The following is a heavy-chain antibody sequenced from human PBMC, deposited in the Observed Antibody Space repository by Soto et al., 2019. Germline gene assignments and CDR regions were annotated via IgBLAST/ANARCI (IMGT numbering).Heavy chain of an antibody. CDR1: GGSISSSSYY. CDR2: IYYSGST. Sequence: SETLSLTCTVSGGSISSSSYYWGWIRQPPGKGLEWIGSIYYSGSTYYNPSLKSRVTISVDTSKNQFSLKLSSVTAADTAVYYCARFYGDYTADYWGQGTLVTVSS. D-gene: IGHD4-17*01. V-gene: IGHV4-39*01. J-gene: IGHJ4*02. CDR3: ARFYGDYTADY.